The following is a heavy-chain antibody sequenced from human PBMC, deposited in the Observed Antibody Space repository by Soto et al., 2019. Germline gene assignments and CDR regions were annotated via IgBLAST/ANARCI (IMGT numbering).Heavy chain of an antibody. Sequence: SLRLSCSASGFAFSSYSMHWVRQAPGKGLEYVSAISSNGGSTYYADSVKGRFTISRDNSKNTLYLQMSSLRAEDTAVYYCVKAVRRADLDYWGQGTLVTVSS. V-gene: IGHV3-64D*06. J-gene: IGHJ4*02. CDR3: VKAVRRADLDY. CDR1: GFAFSSYS. D-gene: IGHD3-10*01. CDR2: ISSNGGST.